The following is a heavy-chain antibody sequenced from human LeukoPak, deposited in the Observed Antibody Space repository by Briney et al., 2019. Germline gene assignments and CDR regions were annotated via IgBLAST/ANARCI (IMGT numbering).Heavy chain of an antibody. Sequence: SETLSLTCTVSGGSITTYYWSWIRQPPGKGLEWIGYIYYSGSTTSNPSLKSRVTISVDTSKDQFSLRLSSVTAADTAVYYCARVVGGIVVISANWFDPWGQGTLVTVSS. CDR1: GGSITTYY. CDR2: IYYSGST. J-gene: IGHJ5*02. V-gene: IGHV4-59*01. CDR3: ARVVGGIVVISANWFDP. D-gene: IGHD3-22*01.